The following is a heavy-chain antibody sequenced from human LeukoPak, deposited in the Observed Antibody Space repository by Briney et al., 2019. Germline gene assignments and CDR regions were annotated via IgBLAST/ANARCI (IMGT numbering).Heavy chain of an antibody. D-gene: IGHD6-6*01. V-gene: IGHV3-53*01. Sequence: GGSLRLSCAASGFTVSSNYMSWVRQAPGKGLEWVSVIYSGGSTYYADSVKGRFTISRDNSKNTLYLQMNSLRAEDTAVYYCAREKRGSSSGPFDYWGQGTLVTVSS. J-gene: IGHJ4*02. CDR2: IYSGGST. CDR1: GFTVSSNY. CDR3: AREKRGSSSGPFDY.